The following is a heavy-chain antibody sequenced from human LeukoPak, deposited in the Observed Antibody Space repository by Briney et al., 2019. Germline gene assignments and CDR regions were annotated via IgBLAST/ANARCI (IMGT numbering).Heavy chain of an antibody. D-gene: IGHD2/OR15-2a*01. CDR3: TTVTHFNL. CDR1: GFTFSVAW. V-gene: IGHV3-15*01. Sequence: GGSLRLSCAGTGFTFSVAWLSWVRQAPGKGLEWVGRIKSNSAGGTTGYAAPVKGRFIISRDDSKNTLYLQMNSLRTEDTAVYFCTTVTHFNLGAQGTLVTVSS. CDR2: IKSNSAGGTT. J-gene: IGHJ4*02.